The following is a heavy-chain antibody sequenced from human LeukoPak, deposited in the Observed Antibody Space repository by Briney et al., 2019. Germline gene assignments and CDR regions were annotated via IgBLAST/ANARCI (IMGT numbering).Heavy chain of an antibody. CDR2: IYYSGST. Sequence: SETLSLTCTVSGGSISSYYWSWIRQPPGKGLEWIGYIYYSGSTNYNPSLKSRVTISVDTSKNQFSLKLSSVTAADTAVYYCAKDIEGSSWPNWFDPWGQGTLVTVSS. CDR3: AKDIEGSSWPNWFDP. J-gene: IGHJ5*02. D-gene: IGHD6-13*01. V-gene: IGHV4-59*01. CDR1: GGSISSYY.